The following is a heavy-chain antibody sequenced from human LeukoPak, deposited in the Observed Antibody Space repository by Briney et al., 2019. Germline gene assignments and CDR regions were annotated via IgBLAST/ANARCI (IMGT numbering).Heavy chain of an antibody. CDR1: GGSFSGYY. J-gene: IGHJ4*02. V-gene: IGHV4-34*01. Sequence: SETLSLTCAVYGGSFSGYYWSWIRQPPGKGLEWIGEINHSGSTSYNPSLKSRVTISVDTSKNQFSLKLSSVTAADTAVYYCARIGQGHFAYYYDSSGPTSYFDYWGQGTLVTVSS. CDR3: ARIGQGHFAYYYDSSGPTSYFDY. CDR2: INHSGST. D-gene: IGHD3-22*01.